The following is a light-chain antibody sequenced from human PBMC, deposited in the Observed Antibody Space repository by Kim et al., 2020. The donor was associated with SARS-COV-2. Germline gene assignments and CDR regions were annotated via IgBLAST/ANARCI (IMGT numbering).Light chain of an antibody. J-gene: IGKJ5*01. Sequence: SPGERATLSCKASQSVSSSYLAWYQQKPGQAPRLLVYGASSRVTGIADRFSGSGSGTDFTLTISRLEPEDFAVYYCQQYDSSPITFGQGTRLEIK. V-gene: IGKV3-20*01. CDR3: QQYDSSPIT. CDR1: QSVSSSY. CDR2: GAS.